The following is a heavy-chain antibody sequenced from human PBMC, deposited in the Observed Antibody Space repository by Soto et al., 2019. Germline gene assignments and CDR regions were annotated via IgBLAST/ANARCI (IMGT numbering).Heavy chain of an antibody. Sequence: QVQLVQSGAEVKKPGSSVKVSCKASGGTFSSYSITWVRQAPGQGLEWMGGIIPIFGTANYAQKFQGRVTITADESTSTGDMEMSSLRSEDTAVYYCTRGVYGGYEYWGQGTLVTVSS. CDR3: TRGVYGGYEY. D-gene: IGHD5-12*01. CDR1: GGTFSSYS. CDR2: IIPIFGTA. J-gene: IGHJ4*02. V-gene: IGHV1-69*12.